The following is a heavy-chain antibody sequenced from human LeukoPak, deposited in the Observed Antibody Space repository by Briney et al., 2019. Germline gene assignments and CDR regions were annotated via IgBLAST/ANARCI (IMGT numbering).Heavy chain of an antibody. D-gene: IGHD3-10*01. V-gene: IGHV3-53*01. CDR2: IYSDGST. J-gene: IGHJ5*02. Sequence: GGSLRLSCAAAGFTVSSNFMMWVRQAPGKGLEWVSFIYSDGSTYYTDSVKGRFTISRDTFRNTLYLQMNNLGAEDTAIYYCASYFGRSWGQGTLVTVSS. CDR1: GFTVSSNF. CDR3: ASYFGRS.